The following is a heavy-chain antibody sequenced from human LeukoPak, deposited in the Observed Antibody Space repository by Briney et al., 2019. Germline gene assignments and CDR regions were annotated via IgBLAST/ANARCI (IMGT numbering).Heavy chain of an antibody. CDR2: IRSKPNNYAT. Sequence: GGSLRLSCAASGFTFSGSAIHWVRQASGKGLEWVGRIRSKPNNYATVYAESVKGRFTISRDNSMNTLYLQMNSLRAEDTAIYYCAKGDSTSCCRREVYWGQGTLVTVSS. V-gene: IGHV3-73*01. CDR1: GFTFSGSA. J-gene: IGHJ4*02. CDR3: AKGDSTSCCRREVY. D-gene: IGHD2-2*01.